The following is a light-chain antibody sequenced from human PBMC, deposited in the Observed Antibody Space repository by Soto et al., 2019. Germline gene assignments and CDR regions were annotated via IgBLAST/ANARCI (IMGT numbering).Light chain of an antibody. CDR3: QHYGSSLWT. V-gene: IGKV3-20*01. CDR1: QSVSSSY. J-gene: IGKJ1*01. Sequence: EIVLTQSPGTLSVSPGEGATLSCRASQSVSSSYLAWYQQKPGQAPRLLIYGASSRATGIPDRFSGSGSGTDFTLTISRLEPEDFAVYYCQHYGSSLWTFGQGTKVEIK. CDR2: GAS.